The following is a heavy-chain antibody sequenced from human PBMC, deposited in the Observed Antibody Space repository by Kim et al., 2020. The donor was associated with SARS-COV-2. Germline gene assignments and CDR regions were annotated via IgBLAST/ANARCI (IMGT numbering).Heavy chain of an antibody. V-gene: IGHV1-18*01. D-gene: IGHD5-12*01. J-gene: IGHJ4*02. Sequence: YAQRLQGRVTMATDTPTSTAYMELRSLRSDDTAVYYCARDIVATTYFDYWGQGTLVTVSS. CDR3: ARDIVATTYFDY.